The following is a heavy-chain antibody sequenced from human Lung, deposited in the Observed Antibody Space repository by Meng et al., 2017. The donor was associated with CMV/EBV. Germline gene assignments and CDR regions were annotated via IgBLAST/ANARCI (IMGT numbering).Heavy chain of an antibody. CDR2: IYYSGST. J-gene: IGHJ4*02. D-gene: IGHD3-3*01. CDR3: ASGRFLEWLFVDY. CDR1: GGSISSYY. V-gene: IGHV4-59*01. Sequence: SXTLSLXCTVSGGSISSYYWSWIRQPPGKGLEWIGYIYYSGSTNYNPSLKSRVTISVDTSKNQFSLKLSSVTAADTAVYYCASGRFLEWLFVDYWGQGTXVTVSS.